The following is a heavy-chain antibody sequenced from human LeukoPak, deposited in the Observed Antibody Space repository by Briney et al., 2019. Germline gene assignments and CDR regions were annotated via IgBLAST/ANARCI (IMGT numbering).Heavy chain of an antibody. D-gene: IGHD6-19*01. V-gene: IGHV3-23*01. CDR1: ELTFSTYA. Sequence: GGSLRLSCAASELTFSTYAMSWVRQAPGKGLEWVSDISSSGGSTYYADSVKGRFTISRHNSENTLYLEMNSLRPEDTAVYYCARVGVGTVAGNYFDDWGQGTLVTVSS. J-gene: IGHJ4*02. CDR3: ARVGVGTVAGNYFDD. CDR2: ISSSGGST.